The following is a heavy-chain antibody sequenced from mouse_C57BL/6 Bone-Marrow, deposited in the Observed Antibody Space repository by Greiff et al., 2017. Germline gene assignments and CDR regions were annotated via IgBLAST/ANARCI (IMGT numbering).Heavy chain of an antibody. V-gene: IGHV1-69*01. CDR2: IDPSDSYT. CDR1: GYTFTSYW. CDR3: AREAYYVAMDY. J-gene: IGHJ4*01. D-gene: IGHD1-1*01. Sequence: VQLQQPGAELVMPGASVKLSCKASGYTFTSYWMHWVKLRPGQGLEWIGEIDPSDSYTNYNQKFKGKSTLTVDKSSSTAYMQLSSLTSEDSAVYYCAREAYYVAMDYWGQGTSVTVSS.